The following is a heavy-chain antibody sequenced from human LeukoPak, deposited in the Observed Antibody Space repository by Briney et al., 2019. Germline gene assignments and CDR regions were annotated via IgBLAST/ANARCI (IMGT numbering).Heavy chain of an antibody. CDR3: ARVRMGDDFNPFDY. CDR1: GFTFSSFW. CDR2: IKSDGSET. Sequence: AGGSLRLSCAASGFTFSSFWIYWVRHAPGKGLVWVSRIKSDGSETLYADSVKGRFTISRDNAKNTLYLQTNSLRAEDTAVYYCARVRMGDDFNPFDYWGQGTLVTVSS. V-gene: IGHV3-74*01. J-gene: IGHJ4*02. D-gene: IGHD3-16*01.